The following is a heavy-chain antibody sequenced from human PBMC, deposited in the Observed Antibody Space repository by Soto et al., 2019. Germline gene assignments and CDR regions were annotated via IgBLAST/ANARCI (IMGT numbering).Heavy chain of an antibody. CDR3: ARNGSYYDFWSGYYFGGGMDV. V-gene: IGHV4-34*01. D-gene: IGHD3-3*01. CDR1: GGSFSGYY. J-gene: IGHJ6*02. CDR2: INHSGST. Sequence: QVQLQQWGAGLLKPSETLSLTCAVYGGSFSGYYWSWIRQPPGKGLEWIGEINHSGSTNYNPSLKSRVTIPVDTSNNQFSRTLSAVTAADTAVYYCARNGSYYDFWSGYYFGGGMDVWGQGTTVTVSS.